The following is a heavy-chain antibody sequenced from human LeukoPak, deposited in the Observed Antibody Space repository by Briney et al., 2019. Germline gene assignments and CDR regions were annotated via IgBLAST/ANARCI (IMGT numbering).Heavy chain of an antibody. J-gene: IGHJ5*02. Sequence: GGSLRLSCAASGFTFSSYSMNWVRQAPGKGLECVSSISSSSSYIYYADSVKGRFTISRDNAKNSLYLQMNSLRAEDTAVYYCARDHNGEGWFDPWGQGTLVTVSS. CDR1: GFTFSSYS. D-gene: IGHD4-17*01. CDR3: ARDHNGEGWFDP. V-gene: IGHV3-21*01. CDR2: ISSSSSYI.